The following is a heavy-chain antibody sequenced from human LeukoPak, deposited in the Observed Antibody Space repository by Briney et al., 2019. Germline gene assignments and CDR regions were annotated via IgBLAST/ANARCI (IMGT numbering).Heavy chain of an antibody. V-gene: IGHV4-59*01. J-gene: IGHJ4*02. D-gene: IGHD5-18*01. CDR2: MYYSGST. Sequence: PGGSLRLSCAASGFTFSSYAMSWIRQPPGKGLEWIGYMYYSGSTNYNPSLKSRVTMSVDTSKNQFSLKLSSVTAADTAVYYCARVSVSGYSYALDFWGQGTLVTVSS. CDR3: ARVSVSGYSYALDF. CDR1: GFTFSSYA.